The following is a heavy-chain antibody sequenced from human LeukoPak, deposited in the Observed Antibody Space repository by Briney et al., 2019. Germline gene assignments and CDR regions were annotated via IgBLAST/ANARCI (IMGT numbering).Heavy chain of an antibody. CDR1: GGSISSSSYY. D-gene: IGHD3-16*02. J-gene: IGHJ4*02. V-gene: IGHV4-39*07. CDR2: IYYSGST. CDR3: ARGDRGDYVWGSYPNHYFDY. Sequence: SETLSLTCTVSGGSISSSSYYWGWIRQPPGKGLEWIGSIYYSGSTYYNPSLKSRVTISVDTSKNQFSLKLSSVTAADTAVYYCARGDRGDYVWGSYPNHYFDYWGQGTLVTVSS.